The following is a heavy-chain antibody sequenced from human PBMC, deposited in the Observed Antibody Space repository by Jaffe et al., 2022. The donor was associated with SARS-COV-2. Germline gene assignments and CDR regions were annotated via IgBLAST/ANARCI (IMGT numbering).Heavy chain of an antibody. CDR3: AATRRGDYDFWSGYLENYYGMDV. Sequence: EVQLVQSGAEVKKPGESLKISCKGSGYSFTSYWIGWVRQMPGKGLEWMGIIYPGDSDTRYSPSFQGQVTISADKSISTAYLQWSSLKASDTAMYYCAATRRGDYDFWSGYLENYYGMDVWGQGTTVTVSS. V-gene: IGHV5-51*01. J-gene: IGHJ6*02. D-gene: IGHD3-3*01. CDR1: GYSFTSYW. CDR2: IYPGDSDT.